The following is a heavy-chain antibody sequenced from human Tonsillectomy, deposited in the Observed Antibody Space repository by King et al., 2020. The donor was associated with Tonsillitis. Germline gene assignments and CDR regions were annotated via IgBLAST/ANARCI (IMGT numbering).Heavy chain of an antibody. V-gene: IGHV3-23*04. Sequence: VQLVESGGGLVQPGGSLRLSCAASGFTFSSSAVSWVRQAPGMGLEWVSTISSRGDYIYYADSVKGRFTISRVNSKTTVYVQMNSLRADDTAVYYCAIGGNSDFDYWGQGTLVTVSS. CDR1: GFTFSSSA. CDR3: AIGGNSDFDY. J-gene: IGHJ4*02. D-gene: IGHD4-23*01. CDR2: ISSRGDYI.